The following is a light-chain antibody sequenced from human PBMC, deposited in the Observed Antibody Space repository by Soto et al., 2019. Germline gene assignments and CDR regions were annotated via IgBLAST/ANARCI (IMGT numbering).Light chain of an antibody. CDR3: SSFTDSNTLI. CDR1: GSDVATYDF. J-gene: IGLJ2*01. Sequence: QSVLTQPPSASGSPGQSVTISCTGTGSDVATYDFVSWYQQHPGKAPQLMIFEVNKRPSRVPDRFPGSKSGNTASLTVSGLQAEDEADYYCSSFTDSNTLIFGGGTKLTVL. V-gene: IGLV2-8*01. CDR2: EVN.